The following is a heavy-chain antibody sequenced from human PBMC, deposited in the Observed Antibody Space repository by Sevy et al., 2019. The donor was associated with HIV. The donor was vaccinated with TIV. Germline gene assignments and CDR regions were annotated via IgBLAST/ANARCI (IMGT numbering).Heavy chain of an antibody. D-gene: IGHD3-16*01. CDR2: ISVSSSAK. V-gene: IGHV3-11*01. CDR1: GFDFSDYY. J-gene: IGHJ4*02. CDR3: VGRRYSPAYSWSYHFDY. Sequence: GGSLRLSCAASGFDFSDYYMNWIHQTPGKGLEWISYISVSSSAKYYTDSVKGRFAISRDNARNSLYLQMNSLRVEDTAVYFCVGRRYSPAYSWSYHFDYWGQGALVTVSS.